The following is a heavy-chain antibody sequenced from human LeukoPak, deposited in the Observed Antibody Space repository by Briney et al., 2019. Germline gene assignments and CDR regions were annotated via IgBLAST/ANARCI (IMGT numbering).Heavy chain of an antibody. CDR3: AREGYCSSTSCHRYYYYGMDV. Sequence: SETLSLTCTVSGGSISSYYWSWIRQPPGKGLEWIGYIYYSGSTNYNPSLKSRVTISVDTSKNQFSLKLSSVTAADTAVYYCAREGYCSSTSCHRYYYYGMDVWGQGTTVTVSS. J-gene: IGHJ6*02. CDR2: IYYSGST. CDR1: GGSISSYY. D-gene: IGHD2-2*01. V-gene: IGHV4-59*01.